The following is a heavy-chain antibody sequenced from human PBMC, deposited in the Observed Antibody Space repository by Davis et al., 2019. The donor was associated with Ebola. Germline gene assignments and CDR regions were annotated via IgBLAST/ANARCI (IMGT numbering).Heavy chain of an antibody. CDR1: GGSISSYY. D-gene: IGHD3-22*01. CDR2: IYYSGST. J-gene: IGHJ4*02. CDR3: ARETYYYDSSGYYRGSFDY. V-gene: IGHV4-59*01. Sequence: GSLRLSCTVSGGSISSYYWSWIRQPPGKGLEWIGYIYYSGSTNYNPSLQSRVTISVDTSKNQFSLKLSSVTAADTAVYYCARETYYYDSSGYYRGSFDYWGQGTLVTVSS.